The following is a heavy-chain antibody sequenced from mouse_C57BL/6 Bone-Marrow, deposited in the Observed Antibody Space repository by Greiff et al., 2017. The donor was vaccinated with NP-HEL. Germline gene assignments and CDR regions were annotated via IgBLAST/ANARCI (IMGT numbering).Heavy chain of an antibody. CDR2: IDPENGDP. CDR1: GFNIKDDY. CDR3: TPYDYDGFAY. Sequence: VQLQPSGAELVRPGASVKLSCTASGFNIKDDYMHWVKQRPEQGLEWIGWIDPENGDPEYASKFQGKATITADTSANTAYLQLSSLTSEDTAVYYCTPYDYDGFAYWGQGTLVTVSA. D-gene: IGHD2-4*01. J-gene: IGHJ3*01. V-gene: IGHV14-4*01.